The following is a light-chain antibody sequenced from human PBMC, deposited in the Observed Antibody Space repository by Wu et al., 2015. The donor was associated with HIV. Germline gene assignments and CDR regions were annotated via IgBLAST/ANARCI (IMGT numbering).Light chain of an antibody. CDR2: GAS. V-gene: IGKV3-20*01. J-gene: IGKJ2*01. Sequence: EIVMTQSPATLSVSPGERATLSCRASQSVSSSYVAWYQQKPGQAPRFFIYGASSRAAGIPDRFRGSGSGTDFTLTISRLEPEDSAVYYCQQYGSSPYTFGQGTKLEIK. CDR1: QSVSSSY. CDR3: QQYGSSPYT.